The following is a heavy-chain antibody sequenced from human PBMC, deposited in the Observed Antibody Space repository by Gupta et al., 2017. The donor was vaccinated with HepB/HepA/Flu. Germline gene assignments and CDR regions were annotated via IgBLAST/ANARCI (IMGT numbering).Heavy chain of an antibody. J-gene: IGHJ4*02. CDR3: VSGWYYFDY. CDR1: GFTFRSSW. V-gene: IGHV3-74*01. Sequence: EVQLVESGGGLVQPGGSLRISCAASGFTFRSSWMHWVRQAPGKGLVWVSRINSDVSSTSFADSVKGRFTISRDNAKNTLYLQMNSLRAEETAVYYCVSGWYYFDYWGQGTLVTVSS. D-gene: IGHD6-19*01. CDR2: INSDVSST.